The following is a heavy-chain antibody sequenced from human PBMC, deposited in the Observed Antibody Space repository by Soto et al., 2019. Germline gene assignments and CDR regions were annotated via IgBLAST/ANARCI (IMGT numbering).Heavy chain of an antibody. CDR2: IIPIFGTA. D-gene: IGHD5-12*01. J-gene: IGHJ6*02. Sequence: QVQLVQSGAEVKKPGSSVKVSCKASGGTFSSYAISWVRQAPGQGLEWMGGIIPIFGTANYAQRFQGRVTITADESTSTAYMELSSLRSEDTAVYYCARVAIWLQFYYYYYGMDVWGQGTTVTVSS. CDR1: GGTFSSYA. CDR3: ARVAIWLQFYYYYYGMDV. V-gene: IGHV1-69*01.